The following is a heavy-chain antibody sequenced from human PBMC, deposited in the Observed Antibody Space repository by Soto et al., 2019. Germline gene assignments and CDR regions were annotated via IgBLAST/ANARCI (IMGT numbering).Heavy chain of an antibody. CDR1: GFTFSSYG. D-gene: IGHD4-17*01. J-gene: IGHJ4*02. CDR2: IFYDGTKK. Sequence: GGSLRLSCAASGFTFSSYGMHWVRQAPGKGLEWVAVIFYDGTKKFYADSMKGRFTISRDNSKNTLFLQMNSLRAEDTAVYYCAKDRGALRWSEEHYYFDYWGQGTLVT. CDR3: AKDRGALRWSEEHYYFDY. V-gene: IGHV3-30*18.